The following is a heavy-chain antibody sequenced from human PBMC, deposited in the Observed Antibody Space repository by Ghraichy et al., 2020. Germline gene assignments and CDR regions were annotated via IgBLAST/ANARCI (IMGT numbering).Heavy chain of an antibody. V-gene: IGHV4-4*07. CDR3: ARGPPPDFDY. CDR2: IYSSGST. Sequence: SETLSLTCSVSGGSVSSYYWSWIRQPAGKGLEWIGRIYSSGSTDYNPSLKSRVTMSVDTSKNQFSLKVTSVTAADTAVYYCARGPPPDFDYWGQGTLVTVSS. J-gene: IGHJ4*02. D-gene: IGHD1-14*01. CDR1: GGSVSSYY.